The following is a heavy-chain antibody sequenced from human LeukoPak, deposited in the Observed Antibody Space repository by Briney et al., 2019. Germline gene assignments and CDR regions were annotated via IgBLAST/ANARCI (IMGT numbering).Heavy chain of an antibody. Sequence: ASVKVSCKASGYTFTSYAMNWVRQAPGQGLEWMGWINPNRGGTNYAQKFQGRVTMARDTSISTAYMELSRLRSDDTAVYYCARLGLWFEREDYWGQGTLVTVSS. CDR3: ARLGLWFEREDY. CDR1: GYTFTSYA. J-gene: IGHJ4*02. CDR2: INPNRGGT. V-gene: IGHV1-2*02. D-gene: IGHD3-10*01.